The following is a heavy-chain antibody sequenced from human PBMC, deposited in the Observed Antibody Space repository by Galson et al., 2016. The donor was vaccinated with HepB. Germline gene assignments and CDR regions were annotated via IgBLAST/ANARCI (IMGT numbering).Heavy chain of an antibody. CDR2: IDRDDEK. V-gene: IGHV2-70*01. Sequence: PALVKPTQTLTLTCTFSGFSLTTASMCVSWIRQPPGKALEWLALIDRDDEKHCNPSLKTRLTISKDTSKNLVVLTMTNVDPVDTATYYCARGHYYDTSGLMDYWGQGTLVTVSS. J-gene: IGHJ4*02. CDR3: ARGHYYDTSGLMDY. D-gene: IGHD3-22*01. CDR1: GFSLTTASMC.